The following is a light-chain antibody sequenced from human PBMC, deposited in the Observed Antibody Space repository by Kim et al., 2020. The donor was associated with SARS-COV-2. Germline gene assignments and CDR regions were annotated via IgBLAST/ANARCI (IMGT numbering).Light chain of an antibody. J-gene: IGKJ1*01. V-gene: IGKV1-5*01. CDR3: QQYNDYQT. Sequence: DIQMTQSPSTLSASVGDRVIITCRASQSIGRWLAWYQQKPGKAPKLLIFGASNLQSGVPSRFSGSGSGTEFTLTISSLQPDDFATYYCQQYNDYQTFGQGTKVYIK. CDR1: QSIGRW. CDR2: GAS.